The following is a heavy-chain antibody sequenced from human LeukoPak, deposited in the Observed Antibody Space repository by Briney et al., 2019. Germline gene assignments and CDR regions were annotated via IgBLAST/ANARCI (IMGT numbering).Heavy chain of an antibody. Sequence: SETLSLTCTVSGGSISSFYWSWIRQPPGKGLEWIGYFYYSGSTNYNPSLKSRVSISVDTSKNQFSPKLSSVTAADTAVYYCATTGYLATLPFDYWGQGTLVTVSS. D-gene: IGHD1-1*01. V-gene: IGHV4-59*01. CDR2: FYYSGST. CDR3: ATTGYLATLPFDY. J-gene: IGHJ4*02. CDR1: GGSISSFY.